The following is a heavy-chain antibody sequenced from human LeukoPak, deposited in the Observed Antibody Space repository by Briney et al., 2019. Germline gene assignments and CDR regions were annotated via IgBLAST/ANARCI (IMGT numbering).Heavy chain of an antibody. CDR2: ISYDGSNK. J-gene: IGHJ4*02. D-gene: IGHD6-19*01. CDR3: AKESITVPGPSNFDY. Sequence: PGRSLRLPCAASGFTFSSYGMHWVRQAPGKGLEWVAVISYDGSNKYYADSVKGRFTISRDNSKNTLYLQMNSLSAEDTAVYYCAKESITVPGPSNFDYWGQGTLVTVSS. V-gene: IGHV3-30*18. CDR1: GFTFSSYG.